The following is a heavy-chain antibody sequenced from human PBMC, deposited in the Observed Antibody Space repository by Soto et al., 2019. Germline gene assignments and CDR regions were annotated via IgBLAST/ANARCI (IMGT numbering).Heavy chain of an antibody. J-gene: IGHJ4*02. CDR2: VSVSGGST. D-gene: IGHD2-2*01. CDR1: GFTFSSFA. V-gene: IGHV3-23*01. Sequence: TGGSLRLSCAASGFTFSSFAMSWVRQAPGKGLEWVSTVSVSGGSTYYADSVKGRFTISRDNSNNTMYLQMDSLRADDTAVYYCAKPNLYCSSTSCYDYWGQGTLVTVSS. CDR3: AKPNLYCSSTSCYDY.